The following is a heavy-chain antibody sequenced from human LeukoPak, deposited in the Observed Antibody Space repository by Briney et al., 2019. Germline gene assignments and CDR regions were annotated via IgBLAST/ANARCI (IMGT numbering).Heavy chain of an antibody. J-gene: IGHJ5*02. Sequence: ASVKVSCKASGYTFTGYYMHWVRQAPGQGPEWMGWINPNSGGTNYAQKFQGRVTMTRDTSISTAYMELSRLRSDDTAVYYCARDRQLGWFDPWDQGTLVTVSS. CDR2: INPNSGGT. CDR3: ARDRQLGWFDP. V-gene: IGHV1-2*02. CDR1: GYTFTGYY. D-gene: IGHD6-13*01.